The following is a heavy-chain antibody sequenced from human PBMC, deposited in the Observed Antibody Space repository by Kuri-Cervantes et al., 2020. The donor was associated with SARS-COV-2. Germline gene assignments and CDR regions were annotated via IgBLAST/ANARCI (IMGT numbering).Heavy chain of an antibody. Sequence: ASAKVSCKASGYTFIDYHMHWVRQAPGQGLEWMGWINPNGGGTNYAQKFQGRVTTTSDTSIDTAYMELSGLRSDDTAVYYCAKIAVGVPVVADAFDFWGQGTLVTVSS. J-gene: IGHJ3*01. D-gene: IGHD2-21*01. CDR3: AKIAVGVPVVADAFDF. CDR2: INPNGGGT. V-gene: IGHV1-2*02. CDR1: GYTFIDYH.